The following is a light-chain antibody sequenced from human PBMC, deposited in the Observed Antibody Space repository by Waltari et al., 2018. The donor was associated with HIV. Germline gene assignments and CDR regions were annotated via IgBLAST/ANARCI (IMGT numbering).Light chain of an antibody. CDR2: DAS. Sequence: DIQMTHSPSSLSASVGDRVTITCQASQDISNYLNWYQQKPGKAPKLLIYDASNLETGVPSSFSGSGSGTDFTFTISSLQPEDIATYYCQQYDNLPLTFGPGTKVDIK. CDR1: QDISNY. V-gene: IGKV1-33*01. CDR3: QQYDNLPLT. J-gene: IGKJ3*01.